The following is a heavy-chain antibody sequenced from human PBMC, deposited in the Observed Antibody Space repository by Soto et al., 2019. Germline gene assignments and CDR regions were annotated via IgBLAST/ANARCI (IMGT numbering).Heavy chain of an antibody. CDR1: GGSFSGYY. Sequence: SETLSLTCAVYGGSFSGYYWSWIRQPPGKGLEWIGEINHSGSTNYNPSLKSRVTISVDTSKNQFSLKLSSVTAADTAVYYCARDSPYCSSTSCPTTSDDYWGQGTLVTVSS. CDR2: INHSGST. J-gene: IGHJ4*02. CDR3: ARDSPYCSSTSCPTTSDDY. V-gene: IGHV4-34*01. D-gene: IGHD2-2*01.